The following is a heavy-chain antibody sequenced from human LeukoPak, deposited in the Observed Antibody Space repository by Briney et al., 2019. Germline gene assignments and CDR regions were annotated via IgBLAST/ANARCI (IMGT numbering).Heavy chain of an antibody. V-gene: IGHV1-69*01. Sequence: GSSGKVSCKASGGTFTSYAISWVRQAPGEGLEWMGGIIPIFGTANYAQKFQGRVTITADESTSTAYMELSSPRSEDTAVYYCAGPDYYDSSGLYFDYWGQGTLVTVSS. CDR2: IIPIFGTA. D-gene: IGHD3-22*01. CDR1: GGTFTSYA. CDR3: AGPDYYDSSGLYFDY. J-gene: IGHJ4*02.